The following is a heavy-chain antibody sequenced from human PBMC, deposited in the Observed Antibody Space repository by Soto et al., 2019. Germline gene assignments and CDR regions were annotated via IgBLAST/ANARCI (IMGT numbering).Heavy chain of an antibody. CDR1: DGSLSPNY. J-gene: IGHJ1*01. Sequence: SETLSLTCTVSDGSLSPNYWSWIRQPPGKGLEWLGYIYYAGTTTYNPSLQSRVSISLDTSKNEVSLKLTSVTAADTAVYFCARLGAFYHAMASCGQGTPVTVSS. V-gene: IGHV4-59*08. CDR3: ARLGAFYHAMAS. CDR2: IYYAGTT. D-gene: IGHD2-2*01.